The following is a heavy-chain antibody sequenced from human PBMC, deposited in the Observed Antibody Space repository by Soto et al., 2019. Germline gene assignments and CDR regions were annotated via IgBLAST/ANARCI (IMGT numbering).Heavy chain of an antibody. CDR3: ARGRLSTALDY. D-gene: IGHD2-2*01. V-gene: IGHV1-8*01. J-gene: IGHJ4*02. Sequence: QVQLVQSGAEVKKPGASVKVSCKASGYTFTSYDISWVRQATGQGLEWMGWVNPNTGNTGYVQKFKGRVNMTANISTSTAYIEVSSLRFDDTAVYYCARGRLSTALDYWGQGTLATVSS. CDR2: VNPNTGNT. CDR1: GYTFTSYD.